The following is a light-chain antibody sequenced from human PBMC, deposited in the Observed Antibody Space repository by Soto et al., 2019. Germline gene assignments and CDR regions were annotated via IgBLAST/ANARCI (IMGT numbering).Light chain of an antibody. V-gene: IGKV1-5*03. CDR1: QSISSW. J-gene: IGKJ4*01. Sequence: DIQLTQSPSTLSASVGDRATITCRASQSISSWLAWYQQKPGKAPKLLVYKASSLESGVPSRFSGSGSGTEFTLTISTLQPDDFATYYCQQYEAYPLTFGGGTNVEI. CDR3: QQYEAYPLT. CDR2: KAS.